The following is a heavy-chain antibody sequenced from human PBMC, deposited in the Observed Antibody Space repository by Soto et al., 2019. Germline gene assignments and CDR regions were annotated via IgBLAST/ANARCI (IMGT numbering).Heavy chain of an antibody. Sequence: QVQLVQSGPEVKKPGSSVKVSCEASGGTFSNFAVNWVRQAPGQGLEWVGGIIPLFTVAKYAQKFEGRVTMVADDDTSTAYIVLSRLRSSVAAVYYCEASGRHVLGYDSMDTEGIEIWGQGTMVTVSS. CDR1: GGTFSNFA. CDR2: IIPLFTVA. V-gene: IGHV1-69*01. CDR3: EASGRHVLGYDSMDTEGIEI. D-gene: IGHD2-15*01. J-gene: IGHJ3*02.